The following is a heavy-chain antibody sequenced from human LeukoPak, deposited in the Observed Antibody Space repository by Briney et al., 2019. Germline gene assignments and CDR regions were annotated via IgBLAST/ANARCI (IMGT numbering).Heavy chain of an antibody. CDR2: IWFDGSNK. CDR1: GFTFSSSG. J-gene: IGHJ4*02. Sequence: PGRSLRLSCAASGFTFSSSGMHWVRRAPGKGLEWVAVIWFDGSNKYYADSVKGRFTISRDNSKNTLYLQMNSLRAEDTAVYYCARGDYYGSGSFHYYFDYWGQGTLVTVSS. V-gene: IGHV3-33*01. D-gene: IGHD3-10*01. CDR3: ARGDYYGSGSFHYYFDY.